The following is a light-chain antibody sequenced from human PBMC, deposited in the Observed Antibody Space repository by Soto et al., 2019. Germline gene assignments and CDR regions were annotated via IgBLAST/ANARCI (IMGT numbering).Light chain of an antibody. CDR2: DAS. V-gene: IGKV1-5*01. CDR1: QSIRTW. CDR3: QQYNTYPWT. J-gene: IGKJ1*01. Sequence: DIQMTQSPSTLSASVGDRVTITCRASQSIRTWLAWYQQKPGKAPKLLIYDASSLKSGVPSRFSGGGSGTEFTITISSLQPDDFTTYYCQQYNTYPWTFGEGTKVDIK.